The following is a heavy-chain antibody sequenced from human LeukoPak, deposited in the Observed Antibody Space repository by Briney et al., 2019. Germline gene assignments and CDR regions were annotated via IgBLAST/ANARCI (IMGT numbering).Heavy chain of an antibody. CDR3: ARGDYLGTERYYYYMDV. CDR1: GFTFSSYE. Sequence: PGGSLRLSCAASGFTFSSYEMNWVRQAPGKGLEWVSYISSSSSYIYYADSVKGRFTISRDNAKNSLYLQMNSLRAEDTAVYYCARGDYLGTERYYYYMDVWGKGTTVTVSS. V-gene: IGHV3-21*05. J-gene: IGHJ6*03. D-gene: IGHD1-14*01. CDR2: ISSSSSYI.